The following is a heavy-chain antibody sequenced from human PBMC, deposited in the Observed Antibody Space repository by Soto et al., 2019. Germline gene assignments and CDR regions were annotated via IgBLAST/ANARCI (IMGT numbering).Heavy chain of an antibody. V-gene: IGHV3-7*03. J-gene: IGHJ6*02. CDR1: GFTFSSYW. CDR3: AREGDSSSWYRSNYYYYYGMDV. D-gene: IGHD6-13*01. Sequence: GGSLRLSCAASGFTFSSYWMSWVRQAPGKGLEWVANIKQDGSEKYYADSVKGRFTISRDNAKNSLYLQMNSLRAEDTAVYYCAREGDSSSWYRSNYYYYYGMDVWGQGTTVTVSS. CDR2: IKQDGSEK.